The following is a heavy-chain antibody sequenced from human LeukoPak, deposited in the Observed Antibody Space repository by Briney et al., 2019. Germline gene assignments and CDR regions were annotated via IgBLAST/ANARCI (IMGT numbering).Heavy chain of an antibody. CDR2: IRSKANSYAT. Sequence: GGSLRLSCAASGFTFSGSAMHWVRQASGKGLEWVGRIRSKANSYATAYAASVKGRFTNSRDDSKNTAYLQMNSLKTEDTAVYYCTRLTHTRAFDIWGQGTMVTVSS. D-gene: IGHD2-15*01. CDR3: TRLTHTRAFDI. J-gene: IGHJ3*02. CDR1: GFTFSGSA. V-gene: IGHV3-73*01.